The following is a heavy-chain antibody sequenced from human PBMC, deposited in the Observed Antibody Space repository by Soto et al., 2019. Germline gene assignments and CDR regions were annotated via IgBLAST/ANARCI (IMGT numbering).Heavy chain of an antibody. D-gene: IGHD3-3*01. CDR2: IYHSGST. CDR1: GGSISSSNW. J-gene: IGHJ6*02. Sequence: QVQLQESGPGLVKPSGTLSLTCAVSGGSISSSNWWSWVRQPPGKGLEWIGEIYHSGSTNYNPSLKSRVTISVDKSKNQFALKLSSVTAADTAVYYCARDRGKEWSWGYYGMDVWGQGTTVTVSS. V-gene: IGHV4-4*02. CDR3: ARDRGKEWSWGYYGMDV.